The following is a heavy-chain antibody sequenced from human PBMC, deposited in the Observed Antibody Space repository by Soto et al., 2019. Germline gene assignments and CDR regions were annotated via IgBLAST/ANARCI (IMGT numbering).Heavy chain of an antibody. CDR1: GFTFDHYA. D-gene: IGHD3-3*01. Sequence: DVQLVESGGGLVQPGGSLRLSCAASGFTFDHYAMHWVRQAPGKGLERVGGISGNSNSIGYVDSVKGRFTISRDSAKNSLYLQMNSLRIEDTALYFCAKGSGGGTIFGVALDLWGQGALVTVSS. V-gene: IGHV3-9*01. CDR2: ISGNSNSI. J-gene: IGHJ5*02. CDR3: AKGSGGGTIFGVALDL.